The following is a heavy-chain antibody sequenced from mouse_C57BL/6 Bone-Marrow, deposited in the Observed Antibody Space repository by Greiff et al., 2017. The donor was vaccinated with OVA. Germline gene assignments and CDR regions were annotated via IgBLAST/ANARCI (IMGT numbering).Heavy chain of an antibody. Sequence: QVQLQQSGAELVKPGASVKISCKASGYAFSNYCMHWVKQRPEKGLEWIGRIYPGDGDTNYNGKFKGKATLTAAKSSSTAYMQLSSLTSADSAVYFCARFEGYCNYAWFDGWGKGTLVTVSA. D-gene: IGHD2-3*01. CDR2: IYPGDGDT. CDR3: ARFEGYCNYAWFDG. V-gene: IGHV1-82*01. J-gene: IGHJ3*01. CDR1: GYAFSNYC.